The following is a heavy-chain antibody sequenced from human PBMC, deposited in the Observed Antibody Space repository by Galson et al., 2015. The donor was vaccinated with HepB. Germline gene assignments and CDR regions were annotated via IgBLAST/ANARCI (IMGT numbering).Heavy chain of an antibody. Sequence: QSGAEVKKPGESLRISCKGSGYSFTSYWISWVRQMPGKGLEWMGRIDPSDSYTNYSPSFQGQVTISADKSISTAYLQWSSLKASDTAMYYCARLGKIAAAGDWYFDLWGRGTLVTVSS. D-gene: IGHD6-13*01. CDR2: IDPSDSYT. V-gene: IGHV5-10-1*04. CDR3: ARLGKIAAAGDWYFDL. CDR1: GYSFTSYW. J-gene: IGHJ2*01.